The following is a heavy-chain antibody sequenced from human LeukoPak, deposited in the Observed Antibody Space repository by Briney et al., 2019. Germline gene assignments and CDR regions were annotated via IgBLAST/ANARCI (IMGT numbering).Heavy chain of an antibody. Sequence: SETLSLTCTVSGGSISSGDYYWSWIRQPPGKGLEWIGYIYYSGSTYYNPSLRSRVTISVDTSKNQFSLKLSSVTAADTAVYHCARSGSDWYFDLWGRGTLVTVSS. J-gene: IGHJ2*01. CDR1: GGSISSGDYY. CDR3: ARSGSDWYFDL. CDR2: IYYSGST. D-gene: IGHD3-10*01. V-gene: IGHV4-30-4*08.